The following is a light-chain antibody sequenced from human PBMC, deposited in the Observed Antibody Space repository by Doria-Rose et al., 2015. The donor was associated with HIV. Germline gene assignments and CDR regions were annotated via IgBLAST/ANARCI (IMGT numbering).Light chain of an antibody. CDR2: DGS. CDR3: HQYGTSWT. Sequence: TQSPGTLSLSLGERATLSCRASQSFSSTYVAWYQQKPGQAPSLLIYDGSTRATGIPDRFSPSGSGTDFTLTSNRLEPEDFALYYCHQYGTSWTFGRGTNVEI. CDR1: QSFSSTY. V-gene: IGKV3-20*01. J-gene: IGKJ1*01.